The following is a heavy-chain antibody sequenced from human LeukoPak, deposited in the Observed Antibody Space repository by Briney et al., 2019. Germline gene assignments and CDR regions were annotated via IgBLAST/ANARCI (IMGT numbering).Heavy chain of an antibody. CDR2: IKSKTDGGTT. V-gene: IGHV3-15*01. Sequence: GGSLRLSCAASGFTFSNAWMSWVRQAPGKGLEWVGRIKSKTDGGTTDYAAPVKGRFTISRDDSKNTLCLQMNSLKTEDTAVYYCTTDSPVGVAAAGSAFDIWGQGTMVTVSS. D-gene: IGHD6-13*01. CDR3: TTDSPVGVAAAGSAFDI. CDR1: GFTFSNAW. J-gene: IGHJ3*02.